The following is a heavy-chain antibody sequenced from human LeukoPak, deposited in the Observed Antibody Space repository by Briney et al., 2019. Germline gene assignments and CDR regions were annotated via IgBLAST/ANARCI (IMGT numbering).Heavy chain of an antibody. J-gene: IGHJ6*04. CDR1: GFTVSSYA. Sequence: GGSLRLSCAASGFTVSSYAMHWVRQAPGKGLEWVAVISYDGSNKYYADSVKGRFTISRDNSKNTLYLQMNSLRAEDTAVYYCARDRSMDVWGKGTTVTVSS. V-gene: IGHV3-30*04. CDR3: ARDRSMDV. CDR2: ISYDGSNK.